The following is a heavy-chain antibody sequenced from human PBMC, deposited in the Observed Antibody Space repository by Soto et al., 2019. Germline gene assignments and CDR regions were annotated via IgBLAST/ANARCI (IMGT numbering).Heavy chain of an antibody. CDR2: IDPSDSYT. CDR1: GYSFTSYW. CDR3: ASPAAAGHYYYYYGMDV. V-gene: IGHV5-10-1*01. D-gene: IGHD6-13*01. J-gene: IGHJ6*02. Sequence: PGESLKISCKGSGYSFTSYWISWVRQMPGKGLEWMGRIDPSDSYTNYSPSFQGHVTISVDKSISTAYLQWSSLKASDTAMYYCASPAAAGHYYYYYGMDVWGQGTTVTVSS.